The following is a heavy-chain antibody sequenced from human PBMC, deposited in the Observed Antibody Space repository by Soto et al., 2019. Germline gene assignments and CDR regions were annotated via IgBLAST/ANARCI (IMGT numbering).Heavy chain of an antibody. CDR3: AREKYQLLYYYNGMDV. CDR1: GGSFSGYY. CDR2: INHSGST. Sequence: KTSETLSLTCAVYGGSFSGYYWSWIRQPPGKGLEWIGEINHSGSTNYNPSLKGRVTISVDTSKNQFSLKVSSVTAADTAVYYCAREKYQLLYYYNGMDVWGQGTTVTVSS. D-gene: IGHD2-2*01. J-gene: IGHJ6*02. V-gene: IGHV4-34*01.